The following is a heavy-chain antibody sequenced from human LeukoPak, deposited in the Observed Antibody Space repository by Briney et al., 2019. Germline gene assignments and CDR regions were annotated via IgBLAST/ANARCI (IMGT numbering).Heavy chain of an antibody. J-gene: IGHJ6*03. CDR1: GFTFDRYA. CDR3: AGASGTDRNSDFYYMDV. D-gene: IGHD1-1*01. Sequence: GGSLRLSCAGSGFTFDRYAMHWVRQAPGKGLEWLSIISYDGSKKYDADSVKGRFSISRDNSKNTLYLQLNSLRSDDTAVYSCAGASGTDRNSDFYYMDVRGKGTTVTVSS. CDR2: ISYDGSKK. V-gene: IGHV3-30*04.